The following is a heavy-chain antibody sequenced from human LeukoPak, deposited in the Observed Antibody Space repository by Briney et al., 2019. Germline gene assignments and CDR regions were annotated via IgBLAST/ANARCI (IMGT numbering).Heavy chain of an antibody. CDR3: AREGGPYRPLDY. Sequence: PSETLSLTCGVSGGSITNTNYWTWVRQPPGKGLEWIGEVNLQGSTNYNPSLMGRVAISVDKSENHISLQLTSVTAADTAVYYCAREGGPYRPLDYSGQGTLDTVSS. J-gene: IGHJ4*02. V-gene: IGHV4-4*02. CDR2: VNLQGST. CDR1: GGSITNTNY.